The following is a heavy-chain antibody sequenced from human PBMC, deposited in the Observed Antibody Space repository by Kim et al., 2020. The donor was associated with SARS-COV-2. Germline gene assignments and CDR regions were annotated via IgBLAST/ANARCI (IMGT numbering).Heavy chain of an antibody. J-gene: IGHJ5*02. Sequence: GTANYAQKFQGRVTITADESTSTAYMELSSLRSEDTAVYYCASKDDWFDPWGQGTLVTVSS. V-gene: IGHV1-69*01. CDR2: GTA. CDR3: ASKDDWFDP.